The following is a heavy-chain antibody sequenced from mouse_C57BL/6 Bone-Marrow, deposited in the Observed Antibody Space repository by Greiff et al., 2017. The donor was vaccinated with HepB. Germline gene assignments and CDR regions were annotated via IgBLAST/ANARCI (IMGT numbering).Heavy chain of an antibody. D-gene: IGHD4-1*01. Sequence: QVQLKESGAELARPGASVKLSCKASGYTFTSYGISWVKQRPGQGLEWIGEIYPRSGNTYYNEKFKGKATLTADKSSSTAYMELRSLTSEDSAVYFCARGLVSYWGQGTLVTVSA. CDR3: ARGLVSY. CDR2: IYPRSGNT. CDR1: GYTFTSYG. V-gene: IGHV1-81*01. J-gene: IGHJ3*01.